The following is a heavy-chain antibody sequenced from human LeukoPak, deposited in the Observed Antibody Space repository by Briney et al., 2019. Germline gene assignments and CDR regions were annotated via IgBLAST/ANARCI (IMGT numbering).Heavy chain of an antibody. CDR1: GGSISSYY. CDR3: ARGGWYPESFQH. Sequence: TSETLSLTCTVSGGSISSYYWNWIRQPPGKGLEWIGYIYYSGSTNYNPSLKSRVTISVDTSENQFSLKLSSVTAADTAVYYCARGGWYPESFQHWGQGALVTVSS. D-gene: IGHD6-19*01. V-gene: IGHV4-59*01. CDR2: IYYSGST. J-gene: IGHJ1*01.